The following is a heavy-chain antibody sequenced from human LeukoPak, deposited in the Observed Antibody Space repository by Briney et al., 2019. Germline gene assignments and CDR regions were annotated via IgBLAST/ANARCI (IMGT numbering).Heavy chain of an antibody. J-gene: IGHJ4*02. CDR3: AKWGDYDVLTGYYVPDY. CDR1: GFTFSNYA. V-gene: IGHV3-23*01. Sequence: GASPRLPCAASGFTFSNYAMSWVRQAPGKGLEWVSAILGSGGSTYYADSVKGRFTVSRDNSKSTLYLQMNSLRAEDTALYYCAKWGDYDVLTGYYVPDYWGQGTLVTVSS. D-gene: IGHD3-9*01. CDR2: ILGSGGST.